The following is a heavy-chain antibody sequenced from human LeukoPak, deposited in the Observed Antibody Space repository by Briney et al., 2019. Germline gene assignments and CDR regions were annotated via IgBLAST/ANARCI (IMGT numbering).Heavy chain of an antibody. Sequence: PSETLSLTCTVSGGSISSYYRSWIRQPPGKGLEWIGYIYYSGSTNYNPSLKSRVTISVDTSKNQFSLKLSSVTAADTAVYYCARGRRWLQSIDYWGQGTLVTVSS. V-gene: IGHV4-59*01. J-gene: IGHJ4*02. CDR2: IYYSGST. CDR1: GGSISSYY. D-gene: IGHD5-24*01. CDR3: ARGRRWLQSIDY.